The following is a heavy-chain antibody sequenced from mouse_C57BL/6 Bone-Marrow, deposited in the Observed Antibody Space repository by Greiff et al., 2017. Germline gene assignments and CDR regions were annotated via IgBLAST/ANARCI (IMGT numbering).Heavy chain of an antibody. Sequence: QVHVKQSGAELVRPGTSVKVSCKASGYAFTNYLIEWVKQRPGQGLEWIGVINPGSGGTNYNEKFKGKATLTADKSSSTAYMQLSSLTSVDSAVYFCARRTIVPYRAMDYWGQGTSVTVSS. CDR3: ARRTIVPYRAMDY. CDR2: INPGSGGT. J-gene: IGHJ4*01. D-gene: IGHD2-12*01. V-gene: IGHV1-54*01. CDR1: GYAFTNYL.